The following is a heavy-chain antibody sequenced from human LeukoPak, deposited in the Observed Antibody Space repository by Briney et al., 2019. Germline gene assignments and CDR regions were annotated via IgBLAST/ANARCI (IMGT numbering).Heavy chain of an antibody. J-gene: IGHJ4*02. Sequence: GGSLRLSCAASGFTFSSYAMSWVRQAPGKGLEWVSAISGSGGSTYYADSVKGRFTISRDNSKNTLYTQMNSLRAEDTAVYYCARGPTYYYDSSGSYWGQGTLVTVSS. CDR3: ARGPTYYYDSSGSY. D-gene: IGHD3-22*01. CDR1: GFTFSSYA. V-gene: IGHV3-23*01. CDR2: ISGSGGST.